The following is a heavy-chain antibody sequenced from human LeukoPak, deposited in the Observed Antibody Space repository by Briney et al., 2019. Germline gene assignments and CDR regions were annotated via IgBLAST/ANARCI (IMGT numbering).Heavy chain of an antibody. CDR1: GYTSTGYY. V-gene: IGHV1-2*02. D-gene: IGHD6-19*01. J-gene: IGHJ6*02. CDR2: INPNSGGT. Sequence: GAAVKVSCKASGYTSTGYYMHWVRQAPGQGLEWMGWINPNSGGTNYAQKFQGRVTMTRDTSISTAYLELSRLRSDDTAVYYCARSRPDSSGWYIYYYGMDVWGQGTTVTVSS. CDR3: ARSRPDSSGWYIYYYGMDV.